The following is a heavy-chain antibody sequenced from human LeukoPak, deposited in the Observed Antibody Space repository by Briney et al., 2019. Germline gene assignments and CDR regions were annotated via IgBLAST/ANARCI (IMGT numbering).Heavy chain of an antibody. CDR1: GFTFSSYA. Sequence: GGSLRLSCAASGFTFSSYAMSWVRQAPGKGLEWVSVIIGSGGSTYYADSVKGRFTISRDNSKNTLYLQMNSLRAEDTAVYYCAKVRGYSNYVGAFDIWGQGTMVTVSS. D-gene: IGHD4-11*01. CDR3: AKVRGYSNYVGAFDI. J-gene: IGHJ3*02. CDR2: IIGSGGST. V-gene: IGHV3-23*01.